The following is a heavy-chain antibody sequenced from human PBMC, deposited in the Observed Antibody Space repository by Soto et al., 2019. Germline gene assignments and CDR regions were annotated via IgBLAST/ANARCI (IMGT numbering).Heavy chain of an antibody. J-gene: IGHJ4*02. V-gene: IGHV3-30*18. D-gene: IGHD1-26*01. Sequence: QVQLVESGGGVVQPGRSLRLSCAASGFTFSSYGMHWVRQAPGKGLEWVAVISYDGSNKYYADSVKGRFTISRDNSKNTLCLHMNSLRAEATAVYYCAEDWNGSPGYWGQGTLVTVSS. CDR3: AEDWNGSPGY. CDR1: GFTFSSYG. CDR2: ISYDGSNK.